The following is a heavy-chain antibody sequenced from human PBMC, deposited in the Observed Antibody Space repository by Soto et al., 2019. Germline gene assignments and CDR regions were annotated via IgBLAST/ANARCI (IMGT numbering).Heavy chain of an antibody. Sequence: GGSLRLSCAASGFIFSSYAMSWVRQAPGKGLEWVAVISYDGSNKYYADSVKGRFTISRDNSKNTLYLQMDSLRAEDTAVYYCAREHAGQIAAAGTGYYYGMDVWGQGTTVTVSS. D-gene: IGHD6-13*01. CDR2: ISYDGSNK. J-gene: IGHJ6*02. V-gene: IGHV3-30*03. CDR1: GFIFSSYA. CDR3: AREHAGQIAAAGTGYYYGMDV.